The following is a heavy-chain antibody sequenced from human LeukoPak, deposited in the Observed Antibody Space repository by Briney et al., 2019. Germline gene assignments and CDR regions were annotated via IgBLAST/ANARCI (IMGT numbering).Heavy chain of an antibody. J-gene: IGHJ4*02. D-gene: IGHD4-17*01. CDR2: ISGSGANT. CDR3: AKALTTVKRGNFDS. V-gene: IGHV3-23*01. Sequence: GRSQRLSCAASGFTFSSYAMSWVRQAPGRGLEWVSVISGSGANTSYADSVKGRFTISRDNSKNTLYLQMNSLRAEDTAVFFCAKALTTVKRGNFDSWGQGTLVTVSS. CDR1: GFTFSSYA.